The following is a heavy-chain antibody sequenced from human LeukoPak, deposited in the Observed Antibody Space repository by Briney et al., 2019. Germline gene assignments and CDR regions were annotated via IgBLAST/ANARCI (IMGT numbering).Heavy chain of an antibody. D-gene: IGHD2-15*01. Sequence: ASVKVSCKASGYTFIGYYMHWVRQAPGQGLEWMGWINPNSGGTKFAQKFQGRVTMTRDTSISTAYMELSSLRSEDTAVYYCARGLGYCSGGSCRNWFDPRGQGTLVTVSS. V-gene: IGHV1-2*02. CDR1: GYTFIGYY. J-gene: IGHJ5*02. CDR2: INPNSGGT. CDR3: ARGLGYCSGGSCRNWFDP.